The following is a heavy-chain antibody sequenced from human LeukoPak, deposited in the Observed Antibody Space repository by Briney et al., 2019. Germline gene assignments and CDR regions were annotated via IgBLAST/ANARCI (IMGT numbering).Heavy chain of an antibody. V-gene: IGHV6-1*01. Sequence: SQTLSLTCAISGDSVSTNTGAWHWIRQSPSRGLEWLGRTYYNSRWFHDYAVSVRSRIAIDPDTSKNQFSLQLNSVTPEDTAVYFCAKQVWGAKQFDPWGQGTLVTVSS. CDR1: GDSVSTNTGA. CDR2: TYYNSRWFH. CDR3: AKQVWGAKQFDP. J-gene: IGHJ5*02. D-gene: IGHD1-26*01.